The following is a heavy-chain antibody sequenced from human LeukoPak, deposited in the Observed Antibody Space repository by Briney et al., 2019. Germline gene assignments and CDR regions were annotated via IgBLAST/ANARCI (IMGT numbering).Heavy chain of an antibody. CDR3: ATQYYYGSGSSNPFDY. J-gene: IGHJ4*02. Sequence: ASVKVSCKVSGYTLTELSMHWVRQAPGKGLEWMGGFDPEDGETIYAQKFQGRVTMTEDTSTDTAYIELSSLRSEDTAVYYCATQYYYGSGSSNPFDYWGQGTLVTVSS. D-gene: IGHD3-10*01. CDR1: GYTLTELS. V-gene: IGHV1-24*01. CDR2: FDPEDGET.